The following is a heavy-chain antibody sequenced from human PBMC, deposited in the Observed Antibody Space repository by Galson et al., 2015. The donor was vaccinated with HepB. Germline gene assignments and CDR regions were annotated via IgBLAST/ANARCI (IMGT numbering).Heavy chain of an antibody. CDR3: ARDLSAYYDFWSGFHKPQSDDINDHMDV. J-gene: IGHJ6*03. D-gene: IGHD3-3*01. CDR1: GYTFTSYG. V-gene: IGHV1-18*01. CDR2: ISAYNGNT. Sequence: QSGAEVKKPGESLKISCKASGYTFTSYGISWVRQAPGQGLEWMGWISAYNGNTNYAQKLQGRVTMTTDTSTSTAYMELRSLRSDDTAVYYCARDLSAYYDFWSGFHKPQSDDINDHMDVWGKGTTVTVSS.